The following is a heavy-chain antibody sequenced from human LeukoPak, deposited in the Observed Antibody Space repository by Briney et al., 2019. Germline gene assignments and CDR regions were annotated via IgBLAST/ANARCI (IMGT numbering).Heavy chain of an antibody. CDR3: ARLYSSGWIDYFDY. Sequence: ASVKVSCKASGYTLNTYGITWVRQAPGQGLEWMGWSTAYSGNTYYGQKFQGRVTMTTDTSTNTAYMEVKSLTSDDTAVYYCARLYSSGWIDYFDYWGQGTLV. CDR2: STAYSGNT. CDR1: GYTLNTYG. J-gene: IGHJ4*02. D-gene: IGHD6-19*01. V-gene: IGHV1-18*01.